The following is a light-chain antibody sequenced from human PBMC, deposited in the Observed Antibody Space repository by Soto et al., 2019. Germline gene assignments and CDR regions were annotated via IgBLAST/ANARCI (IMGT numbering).Light chain of an antibody. CDR2: VAS. V-gene: IGKV3-20*01. J-gene: IGKJ2*01. Sequence: EIVLTQSPGTLSLSPGERATLSCRASQTVACNYLAWYQQKPGQAPRLLIYVASNRATGIPDRFSGSGSGTDFTLTIRRLEPEDFAVYYCQQCGPSLKYTFGQGTTLEI. CDR3: QQCGPSLKYT. CDR1: QTVACNY.